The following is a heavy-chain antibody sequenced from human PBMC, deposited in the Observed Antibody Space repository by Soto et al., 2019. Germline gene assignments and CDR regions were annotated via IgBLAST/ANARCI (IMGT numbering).Heavy chain of an antibody. J-gene: IGHJ6*03. CDR2: ISGSGGST. Sequence: PGGSLRLSCAASGFTFSSYAMSWVRQATGKGLEWVSAISGSGGSTYYADSVKGRFTISRDNSKNTLYLQMNSLRAEDTAVYYCAKGLGGFGELTYYYYYYMDVWGKGTTVTVSS. V-gene: IGHV3-23*01. CDR1: GFTFSSYA. D-gene: IGHD3-10*01. CDR3: AKGLGGFGELTYYYYYYMDV.